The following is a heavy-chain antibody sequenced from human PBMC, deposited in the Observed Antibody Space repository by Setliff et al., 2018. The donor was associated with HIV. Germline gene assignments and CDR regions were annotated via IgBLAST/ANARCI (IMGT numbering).Heavy chain of an antibody. CDR1: GYTFTTYH. D-gene: IGHD2-2*01. Sequence: ASVKVSCKASGYTFTTYHIHWVRQAPGQGLEWMGWINPKSGGTHYGQKFQGRVTVTRDTSISTAYIELSRLRSDDTAVYYCATSSRIYYYSYMDVWGKGTTVTVSS. J-gene: IGHJ6*03. CDR2: INPKSGGT. V-gene: IGHV1-2*02. CDR3: ATSSRIYYYSYMDV.